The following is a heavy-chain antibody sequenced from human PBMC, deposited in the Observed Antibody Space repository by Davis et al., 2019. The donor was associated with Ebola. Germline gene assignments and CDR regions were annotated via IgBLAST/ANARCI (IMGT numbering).Heavy chain of an antibody. V-gene: IGHV4-59*08. CDR2: IYYSGST. J-gene: IGHJ4*02. CDR3: ARQLPMTPLDY. CDR1: GGSFSGYY. Sequence: SETLSLTCAVYGGSFSGYYWSWIRQPPGKGLEWIGYIYYSGSTYYNPSLKSRVTISVDTSKNQFSLKLSSVTAADTAVYYCARQLPMTPLDYWGQGTLVTVSS.